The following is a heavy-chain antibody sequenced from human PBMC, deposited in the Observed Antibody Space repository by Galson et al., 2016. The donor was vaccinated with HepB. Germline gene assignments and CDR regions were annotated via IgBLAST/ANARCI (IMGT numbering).Heavy chain of an antibody. Sequence: SLRLSCAASGFSFSSRAMHWVRQAPGKGLEWITLIWNDASETKYADSVRGRFTISRDNSANRLYPQMNSLRADDTAVYYCARALGRGAYLIDSWGQGTLVTVSS. J-gene: IGHJ4*02. D-gene: IGHD3-16*01. V-gene: IGHV3-33*01. CDR1: GFSFSSRA. CDR2: IWNDASET. CDR3: ARALGRGAYLIDS.